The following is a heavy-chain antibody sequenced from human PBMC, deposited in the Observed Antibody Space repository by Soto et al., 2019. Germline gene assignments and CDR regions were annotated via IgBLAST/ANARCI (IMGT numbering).Heavy chain of an antibody. CDR3: VRDNQYSSPYIRRCGMDV. V-gene: IGHV6-1*01. CDR2: TYYRSKWYN. CDR1: GDSVSSNSAA. Sequence: SQTLSLPCAISGDSVSSNSAAWNWIRQSPSRGLEWLGRTYYRSKWYNDYAVSVKSRITINPDTSKNQFSLQLNSGTPEDTAVYYCVRDNQYSSPYIRRCGMDVWGQGTTVTVSS. J-gene: IGHJ6*02. D-gene: IGHD6-6*01.